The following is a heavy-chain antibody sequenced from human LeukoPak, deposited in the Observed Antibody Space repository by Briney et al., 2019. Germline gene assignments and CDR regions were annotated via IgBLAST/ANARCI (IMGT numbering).Heavy chain of an antibody. J-gene: IGHJ4*02. Sequence: GGSLRLSCAASGFTFSSYSMNWVRQAPGKGLEWVAIISYDGSNKNYADPVKGRFTISRDNSKNTLYVQMNSLRGEDTAVYYCAREYAVAMTPRLDYWGQGTLVTVSS. CDR1: GFTFSSYS. CDR3: AREYAVAMTPRLDY. D-gene: IGHD5-12*01. V-gene: IGHV3-30*03. CDR2: ISYDGSNK.